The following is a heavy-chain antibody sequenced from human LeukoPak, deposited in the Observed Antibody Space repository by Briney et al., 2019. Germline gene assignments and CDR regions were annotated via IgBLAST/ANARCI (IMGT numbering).Heavy chain of an antibody. J-gene: IGHJ4*02. CDR1: GFTFSTSA. Sequence: GGSLRLSCVVSGFTFSTSAMSWVRQAPGKGLEWVSGISESGGSTYYADSVKGRFTSSRDNSKNTLYLQMNNLRAEDTAAYYCAKGSFWGQGTPVTVSS. V-gene: IGHV3-23*01. CDR3: AKGSF. D-gene: IGHD3-10*01. CDR2: ISESGGST.